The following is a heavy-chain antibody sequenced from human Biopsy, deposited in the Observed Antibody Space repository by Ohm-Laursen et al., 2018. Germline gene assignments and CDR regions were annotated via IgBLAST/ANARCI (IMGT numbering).Heavy chain of an antibody. CDR1: GDAFLGYY. V-gene: IGHV1-2*02. CDR2: IYPNSGDT. D-gene: IGHD3-3*01. CDR3: ARDLLEWSLPS. Sequence: DSVTVSCKASGDAFLGYYLHWVRQAPGQGLEWMGSIYPNSGDTDFAQKFQGRVSMTRDTSVSTAYLELSSLRSDDTAIYYCARDLLEWSLPSWGQGTLVTVSS. J-gene: IGHJ4*02.